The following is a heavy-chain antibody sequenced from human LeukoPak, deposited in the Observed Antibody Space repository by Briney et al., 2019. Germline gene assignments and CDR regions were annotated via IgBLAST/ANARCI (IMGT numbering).Heavy chain of an antibody. CDR2: INHSGST. J-gene: IGHJ4*02. CDR3: AREPYRYCSSTSCSYYFDY. CDR1: GGSFSGYY. D-gene: IGHD2-2*01. V-gene: IGHV4-34*01. Sequence: PSETLSLTCAVYGGSFSGYYWSWIRQPPGKGLEWIGEINHSGSTNYNPSLKSRVTISVDTSKNQFSLKLSSVTAADTAVYYCAREPYRYCSSTSCSYYFDYWGQGTLATVSS.